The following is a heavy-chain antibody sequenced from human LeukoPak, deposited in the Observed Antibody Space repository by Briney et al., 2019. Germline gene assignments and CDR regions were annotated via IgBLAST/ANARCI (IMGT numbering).Heavy chain of an antibody. D-gene: IGHD3-22*01. CDR1: GFTFSSYA. J-gene: IGHJ4*02. CDR2: ISGNGVSI. Sequence: GGSLRLSCAASGFTFSSYAMSWVRQGPGKGLEWVSVISGNGVSILHADSVKGRFTISRDNSKNTLFLQMNSLRDEDTAVYYCAKGQYSFDSSSYYRWGQGTLVTVSS. CDR3: AKGQYSFDSSSYYR. V-gene: IGHV3-23*01.